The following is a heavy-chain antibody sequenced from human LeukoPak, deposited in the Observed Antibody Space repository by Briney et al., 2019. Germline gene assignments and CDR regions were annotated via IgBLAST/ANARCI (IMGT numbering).Heavy chain of an antibody. V-gene: IGHV4-38-2*02. J-gene: IGHJ5*02. Sequence: PSETLSLTCTVSGYSISSGYYWGWIRRPPGKELEWIGSIYHSGSTYYNPSLKSRVTISVDTSKNQFSLKLSSVTAADTAVYYCARDNTIAARFSWFDPWGQGTLVTVSS. CDR3: ARDNTIAARFSWFDP. CDR2: IYHSGST. CDR1: GYSISSGYY. D-gene: IGHD6-6*01.